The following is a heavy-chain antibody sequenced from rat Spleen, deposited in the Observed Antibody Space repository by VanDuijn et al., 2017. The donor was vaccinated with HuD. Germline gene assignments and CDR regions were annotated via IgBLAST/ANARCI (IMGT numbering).Heavy chain of an antibody. Sequence: VQLKESGPGLVQPSQTLSLTCTVSGFSLTSYNVHWVRQPTGNKLEWMGYINSAGSTNYNPSLKSRISITRDTSKNQFFLQVNSVTTEDTATYYCAMSGYYSSYTRLMDAWGQGASVTVSS. J-gene: IGHJ4*01. CDR2: INSAGST. D-gene: IGHD1-2*01. CDR1: GFSLTSYN. V-gene: IGHV3-3*01. CDR3: AMSGYYSSYTRLMDA.